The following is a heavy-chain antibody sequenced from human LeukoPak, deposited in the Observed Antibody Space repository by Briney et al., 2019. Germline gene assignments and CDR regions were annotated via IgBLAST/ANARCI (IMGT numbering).Heavy chain of an antibody. CDR3: ARESSRSSGWTNWFDP. J-gene: IGHJ5*02. Sequence: SVKVSCKASGGTFSSYAISWVRQAPGQGLEWMGGIIPIFGTANYAQKFQGRVTITADESTSTAYMELSSLRSEDTAVYYCARESSRSSGWTNWFDPWGQGTLVTVSS. D-gene: IGHD6-19*01. CDR1: GGTFSSYA. V-gene: IGHV1-69*13. CDR2: IIPIFGTA.